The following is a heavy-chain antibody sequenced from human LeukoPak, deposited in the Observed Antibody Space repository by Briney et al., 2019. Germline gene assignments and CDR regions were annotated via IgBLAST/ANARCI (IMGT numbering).Heavy chain of an antibody. CDR1: GGSISSYY. J-gene: IGHJ3*02. CDR2: IYYSGST. Sequence: SETLSLTCTVSGGSISSYYWSWIRQPPGKGLEWIGYIYYSGSTNYNPSLKSRVTISVDTSKNQFSLKLSSVTAADTAVYYCARGIERNHDAFDIWGQGTMVTVSS. V-gene: IGHV4-59*01. CDR3: ARGIERNHDAFDI.